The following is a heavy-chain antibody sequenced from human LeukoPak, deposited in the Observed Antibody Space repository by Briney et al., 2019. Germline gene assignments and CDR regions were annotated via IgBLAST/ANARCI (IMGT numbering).Heavy chain of an antibody. D-gene: IGHD6-19*01. CDR3: ARGDPGAYGQWLTVDY. CDR2: IYYSGST. J-gene: IGHJ4*02. Sequence: SETLSLTCTVSGGSISSYYWSWIRQPPGKGLEWIGYIYYSGSTNYNPSLKSRVTISVDTSKNQFSLKLSSVTAADTAVYYCARGDPGAYGQWLTVDYWGQGTLATVSS. V-gene: IGHV4-59*01. CDR1: GGSISSYY.